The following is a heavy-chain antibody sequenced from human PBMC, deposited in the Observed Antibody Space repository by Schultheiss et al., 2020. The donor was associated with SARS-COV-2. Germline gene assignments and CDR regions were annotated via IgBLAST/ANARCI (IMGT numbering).Heavy chain of an antibody. CDR3: ARVRAVAGTIDY. J-gene: IGHJ4*02. Sequence: SQTLSLTCTVSGDSISSGAYYWSWIRQHPGKGLEWIGRIYTSGSTNYNPSLKSRVTISVDTSKNQFSLKLSSVTAADTAVYYCARVRAVAGTIDYWGQGTLVTVSS. CDR1: GDSISSGAYY. CDR2: IYTSGST. V-gene: IGHV4-61*02. D-gene: IGHD6-19*01.